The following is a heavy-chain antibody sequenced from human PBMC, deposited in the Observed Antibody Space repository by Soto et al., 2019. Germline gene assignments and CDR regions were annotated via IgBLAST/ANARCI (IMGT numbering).Heavy chain of an antibody. CDR1: GGTFSSYA. CDR3: ARDQRKGYSYGHYWYFDL. V-gene: IGHV1-69*12. J-gene: IGHJ2*01. D-gene: IGHD5-18*01. Sequence: QVQLVQSGAEVKKPGSSVKVSCKASGGTFSSYAISWVRQAPGQGLEWMGGIIPIFSTANYAQKFQGRVTITADESTSTAYMELSSLRSEDTAVYYCARDQRKGYSYGHYWYFDLWGRGTLVTVSS. CDR2: IIPIFSTA.